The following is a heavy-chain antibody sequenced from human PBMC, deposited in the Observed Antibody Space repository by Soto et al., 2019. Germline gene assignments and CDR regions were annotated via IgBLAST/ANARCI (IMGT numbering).Heavy chain of an antibody. Sequence: GGSLRLSCAASGFTFSSYDMHWVRQATGKGLEWVSAIGTAGDTYYPGSVKGRFTISRENAKNSLYLQMNSLGAEDTAVYYCTKGRGYSYGRGLGYYYYGMDVWGQGTTVTVSS. D-gene: IGHD5-18*01. CDR2: IGTAGDT. J-gene: IGHJ6*02. V-gene: IGHV3-13*01. CDR3: TKGRGYSYGRGLGYYYYGMDV. CDR1: GFTFSSYD.